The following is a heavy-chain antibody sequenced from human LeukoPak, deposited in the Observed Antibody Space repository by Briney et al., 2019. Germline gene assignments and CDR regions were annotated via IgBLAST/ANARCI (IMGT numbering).Heavy chain of an antibody. CDR3: ARGYYDSSGYYCGFDY. CDR2: INHSGST. V-gene: IGHV4-34*01. D-gene: IGHD3-22*01. CDR1: GGSFSGYY. J-gene: IGHJ4*02. Sequence: PSETLSLTCAVYGGSFSGYYWSWIRQPPGKGMEWIGEINHSGSTNYNPSLKSRVTISVDTSKNQFSLKLSSVTAADTAVYYCARGYYDSSGYYCGFDYWGQGTLVTVSS.